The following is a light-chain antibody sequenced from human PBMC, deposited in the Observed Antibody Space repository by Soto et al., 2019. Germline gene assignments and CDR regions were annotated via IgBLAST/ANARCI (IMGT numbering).Light chain of an antibody. Sequence: IVLTQSPATLSLTPGERATLSCRASQSVGSYLVWYQQKPGQAPRFLIYDASNRATGIPARFSGSGSGTDFALTISSLEPEDFAVYYCQQYSTSPWTFGQGTKVDIK. V-gene: IGKV3-11*01. CDR3: QQYSTSPWT. CDR2: DAS. J-gene: IGKJ1*01. CDR1: QSVGSY.